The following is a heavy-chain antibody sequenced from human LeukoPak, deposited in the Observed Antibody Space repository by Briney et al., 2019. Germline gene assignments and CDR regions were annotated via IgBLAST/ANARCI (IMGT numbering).Heavy chain of an antibody. J-gene: IGHJ3*02. CDR3: AKDTSFLWFGESPSDAFDI. Sequence: QPGRSLRLSCAASGFTFDDYAMHWVRQAPGKGLEWVSGISWNSGSIGYADSVKGRFTISRDNAKNPLYLQMNSLRAEDTALYYCAKDTSFLWFGESPSDAFDIWGQGTMVTVSS. CDR1: GFTFDDYA. V-gene: IGHV3-9*01. D-gene: IGHD3-10*01. CDR2: ISWNSGSI.